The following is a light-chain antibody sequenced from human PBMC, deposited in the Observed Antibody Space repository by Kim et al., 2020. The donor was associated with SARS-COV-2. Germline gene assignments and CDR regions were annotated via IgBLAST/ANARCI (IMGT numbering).Light chain of an antibody. CDR1: NSGSKN. J-gene: IGLJ2*01. Sequence: VALGETARSTCGGNNSGSKNVHWYQQKPGQAPVLVIYRDSNRPSGIPERFSGSNSGNTATLTISRAQAGDEADYYCQVWDSSTGKVFGGGTQLTVL. V-gene: IGLV3-9*01. CDR3: QVWDSSTGKV. CDR2: RDS.